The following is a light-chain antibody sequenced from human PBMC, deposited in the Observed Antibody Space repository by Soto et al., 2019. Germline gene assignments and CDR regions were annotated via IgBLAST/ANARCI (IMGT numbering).Light chain of an antibody. CDR3: QQLNSYPPWT. J-gene: IGKJ1*01. V-gene: IGKV1-9*01. Sequence: TQSPDSLAVSMGARAILNCKAIQIVLDNSDNRNYLAWYQQKPGKAPKLLIYAASTLQSGVPSRFSGSGSGTEFTLTISSLQPEDFATYYCQQLNSYPPWTFGQGTNV. CDR2: AAS. CDR1: QIVLDNSDNRNY.